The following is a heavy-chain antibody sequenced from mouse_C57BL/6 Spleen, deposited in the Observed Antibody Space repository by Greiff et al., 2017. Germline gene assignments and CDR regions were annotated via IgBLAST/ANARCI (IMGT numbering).Heavy chain of an antibody. Sequence: KQSCKASGYTFTSYWMHWVKQRPIQGLEWIGNIDPSDSETHYNQKFKDKATLTVDKSSSTAYMQLSSLTSEDSAVYYCARRGYDYDEGTFDYWGQGTTLTVSS. D-gene: IGHD2-4*01. V-gene: IGHV1-52*01. CDR3: ARRGYDYDEGTFDY. CDR2: IDPSDSET. J-gene: IGHJ2*01. CDR1: GYTFTSYW.